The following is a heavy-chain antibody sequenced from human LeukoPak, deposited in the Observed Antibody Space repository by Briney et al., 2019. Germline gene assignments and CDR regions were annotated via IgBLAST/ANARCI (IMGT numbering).Heavy chain of an antibody. CDR3: ARGRNGDYGTVTDY. CDR1: GFTFSSHG. V-gene: IGHV3-33*01. D-gene: IGHD4-17*01. CDR2: IWYDGSNK. Sequence: GGSLRLSCAASGFTFSSHGMHWVRQAPGKGLEWVAVIWYDGSNKYYADSVKGRFTISRDNSKNTLYLQMNSLRAEDTAVYYCARGRNGDYGTVTDYWGQGTLVTVSS. J-gene: IGHJ4*02.